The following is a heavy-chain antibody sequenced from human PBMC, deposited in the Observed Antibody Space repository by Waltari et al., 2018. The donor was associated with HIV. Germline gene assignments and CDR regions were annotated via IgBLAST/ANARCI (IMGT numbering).Heavy chain of an antibody. CDR2: ISGSGGTK. Sequence: QVQLVESEGGLVEPGGSLILSCAVSGFTFSVYYMRWSRQAPGKGLEWVSHISGSGGTKYYGDSVKGRFTISRDNAKNSLYLQMSSLRAGDTAVYFCARTTEYYFDYWGQGTLVTVSS. D-gene: IGHD4-17*01. CDR3: ARTTEYYFDY. V-gene: IGHV3-11*04. CDR1: GFTFSVYY. J-gene: IGHJ4*02.